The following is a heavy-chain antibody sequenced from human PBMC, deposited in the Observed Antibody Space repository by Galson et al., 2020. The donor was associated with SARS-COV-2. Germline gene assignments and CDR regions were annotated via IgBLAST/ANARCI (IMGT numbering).Heavy chain of an antibody. V-gene: IGHV4-34*01. Sequence: SETLSLTCAVYGGSFSGYFWSWIRQPPGKGLEWIGEVNHSGSTNYNPSLKSRVTISVDTSKNQFSLKLSSVTAADTAVYYCARGLDGTGRFNGWDYWGQ. CDR1: GGSFSGYF. CDR2: VNHSGST. CDR3: ARGLDGTGRFNGWDY. J-gene: IGHJ4*02. D-gene: IGHD2-8*02.